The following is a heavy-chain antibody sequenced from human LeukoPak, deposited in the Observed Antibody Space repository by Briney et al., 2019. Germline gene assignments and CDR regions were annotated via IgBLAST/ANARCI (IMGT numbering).Heavy chain of an antibody. CDR1: GFTFSSYS. V-gene: IGHV3-48*04. D-gene: IGHD5-12*01. CDR2: ISSSSSTI. CDR3: ARSNRPGGYSGYGHYYYYYYGMDV. Sequence: HPGGSLRLSCAASGFTFSSYSMNWVRQAPGKGLEWVSYISSSSSTIYYADSVKGRFTISRGNAKNSLYLQMNSLRAEDTAVYYCARSNRPGGYSGYGHYYYYYYGMDVWGQGTTVTVSS. J-gene: IGHJ6*02.